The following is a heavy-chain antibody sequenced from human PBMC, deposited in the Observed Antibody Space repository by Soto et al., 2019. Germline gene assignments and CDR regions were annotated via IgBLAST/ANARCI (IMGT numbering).Heavy chain of an antibody. V-gene: IGHV4-4*02. CDR1: SDSIAGENW. CDR2: IVHTGGT. J-gene: IGHJ4*02. CDR3: ARVFSSGSGWMYYFDF. Sequence: QVQLQGSGPGLVKPSETLSLTCPVSSDSIAGENWWSWVGQPPGRGRGWIGEIVHTGGTNYNPSLKSRVTMEVDKSKNQFSLKLISATAADTAVYYCARVFSSGSGWMYYFDFWGQGTLVSVSS. D-gene: IGHD6-25*01.